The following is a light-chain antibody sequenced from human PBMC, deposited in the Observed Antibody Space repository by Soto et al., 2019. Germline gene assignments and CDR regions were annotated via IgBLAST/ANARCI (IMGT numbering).Light chain of an antibody. Sequence: QSALTQPPSASGSPGQSVTISCTGTSSDVGTYNYVSWYQHHPGKAPKLIIYEVTNRPSGVPDRFSGSKSGNTASLTVSGLQPEYEANYYCSSHAASGVFGGGTKVTVL. CDR3: SSHAASGV. CDR1: SSDVGTYNY. CDR2: EVT. J-gene: IGLJ3*02. V-gene: IGLV2-8*01.